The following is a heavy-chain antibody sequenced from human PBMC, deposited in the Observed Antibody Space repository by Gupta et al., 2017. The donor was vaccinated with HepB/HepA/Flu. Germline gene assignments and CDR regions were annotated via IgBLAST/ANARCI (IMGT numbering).Heavy chain of an antibody. Sequence: QVQLQESGPGLVKPSQTLSLTCTVSGGSISSGDYYWSWIRQPPGKGLEWIGYIYYSGSTYYNPSLKSRITISVDTSKNQFSLKLSSVTAADTAVYFCARVVGGSLTTPLEWLWYFDLWGRGTLVTVAS. CDR1: GGSISSGDYY. CDR2: IYYSGST. J-gene: IGHJ2*01. V-gene: IGHV4-30-4*01. CDR3: ARVVGGSLTTPLEWLWYFDL. D-gene: IGHD2-15*01.